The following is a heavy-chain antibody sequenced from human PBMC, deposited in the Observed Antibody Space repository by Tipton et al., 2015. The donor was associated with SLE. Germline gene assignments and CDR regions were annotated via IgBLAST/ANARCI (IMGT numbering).Heavy chain of an antibody. CDR1: GGSISSYY. J-gene: IGHJ4*02. Sequence: TLSLTCTVSGGSISSYYWSWIRQPPGKGLEWIGYIYTSGSTNYKPSLKRRVTLSVDTSKNQFSLKLSSVTAADTAVDYCARDYGSVVQGVIRYFDYWGQGTLVTVAS. V-gene: IGHV4-4*08. D-gene: IGHD3-10*01. CDR3: ARDYGSVVQGVIRYFDY. CDR2: IYTSGST.